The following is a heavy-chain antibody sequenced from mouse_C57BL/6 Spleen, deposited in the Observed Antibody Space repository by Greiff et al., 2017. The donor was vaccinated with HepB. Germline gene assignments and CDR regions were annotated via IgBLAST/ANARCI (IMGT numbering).Heavy chain of an antibody. J-gene: IGHJ1*03. D-gene: IGHD1-1*01. CDR3: TRAGAITTVVDYWYFDV. V-gene: IGHV1-5*01. CDR1: GYTFTSYW. Sequence: EVQRQQSGTVLARPGASVKMSCKTSGYTFTSYWMHWVKQRPGQGLEWIGAIYPGNSDTSYNQKFKGKAKLTAVTSASTAYMGLSSLTNEDSAVYYCTRAGAITTVVDYWYFDVWGTGTTVTVSS. CDR2: IYPGNSDT.